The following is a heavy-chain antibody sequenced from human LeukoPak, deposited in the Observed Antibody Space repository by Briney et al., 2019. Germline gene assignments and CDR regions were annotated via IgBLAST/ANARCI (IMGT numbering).Heavy chain of an antibody. J-gene: IGHJ4*02. CDR2: INSDGSST. CDR3: ATDEAATGRLDY. D-gene: IGHD1-1*01. Sequence: PGGSLRLSCAASGFNFRNYWMHWVRQAPGKGLVWVSRINSDGSSTSYADSVKGRFTISRVNAENTLYLQINSLRAEDTAVYYCATDEAATGRLDYWGQGTLVTDSS. CDR1: GFNFRNYW. V-gene: IGHV3-74*01.